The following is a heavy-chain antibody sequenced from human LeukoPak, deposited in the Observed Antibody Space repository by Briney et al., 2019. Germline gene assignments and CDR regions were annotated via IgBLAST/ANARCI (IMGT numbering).Heavy chain of an antibody. D-gene: IGHD3-3*01. J-gene: IGHJ4*02. V-gene: IGHV3-23*01. CDR3: AKDDTDYDFWSGHPYYFDY. CDR2: ISDSGGST. Sequence: GGSLRLSCAASGFTFSSYAMNWVRQAPGKGLEWVSTISDSGGSTYYADSVKGRFTISRDNSKNTLYLQMNSLRAEDTAVYYCAKDDTDYDFWSGHPYYFDYWGQGTLVTVSS. CDR1: GFTFSSYA.